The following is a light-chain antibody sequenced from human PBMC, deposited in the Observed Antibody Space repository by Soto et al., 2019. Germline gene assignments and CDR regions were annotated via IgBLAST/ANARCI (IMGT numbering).Light chain of an antibody. V-gene: IGKV3-15*01. Sequence: EIVMTQSPATLSVSPGERATLSCRASQSVSSNFAWYQQKPGQAPRLLIYGESPRATGIPARFSGSGSGTAFTHTISSLQSEDFAVYYCQQSNNWLMTFGQGTRLEIK. CDR3: QQSNNWLMT. J-gene: IGKJ5*01. CDR1: QSVSSN. CDR2: GES.